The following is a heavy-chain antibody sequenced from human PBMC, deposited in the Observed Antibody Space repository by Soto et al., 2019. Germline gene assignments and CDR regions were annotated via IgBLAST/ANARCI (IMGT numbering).Heavy chain of an antibody. D-gene: IGHD3-3*01. CDR1: GFTFSSSW. Sequence: PGGSLRLSCAASGFTFSSSWMHWVRQAPGKGLVWVSRVNSDGTSTSYADSVKGRFTISRDNAKNTLFLQMNSLRVDDTAVYLCARDRYDFWSGYSHFDYWGQGTLVTVPS. V-gene: IGHV3-74*01. J-gene: IGHJ4*02. CDR2: VNSDGTST. CDR3: ARDRYDFWSGYSHFDY.